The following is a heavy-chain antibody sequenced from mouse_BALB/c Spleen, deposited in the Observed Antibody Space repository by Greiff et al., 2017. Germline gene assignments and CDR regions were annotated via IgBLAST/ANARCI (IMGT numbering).Heavy chain of an antibody. CDR3: AREVRRRVDYFDY. CDR2: ISYDGSN. J-gene: IGHJ2*01. CDR1: GYSITSGYY. V-gene: IGHV3-6*02. D-gene: IGHD2-14*01. Sequence: EVQLQQSGPGLVKPSQSLSLTCSVTGYSITSGYYWNWIRQFPGNKLEWMGYISYDGSNNYNPSPKNRISITRDTSKNQFFLKLNSVTTEDTATNYCAREVRRRVDYFDYWGQGTTLTVSS.